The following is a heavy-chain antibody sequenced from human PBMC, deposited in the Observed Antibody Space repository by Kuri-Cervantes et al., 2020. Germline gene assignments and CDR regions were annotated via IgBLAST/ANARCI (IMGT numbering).Heavy chain of an antibody. CDR3: AREYCSGGSCYYFDY. CDR2: MNPNCGNT. Sequence: ASVKVSCKASGYTFTSYDINWVRQATGQGLEWMGWMNPNCGNTGYAQKFQGRVTMTRNTSISTAYMELSSLRSEDTAVYYCAREYCSGGSCYYFDYWGQGTLVTVSS. J-gene: IGHJ4*02. CDR1: GYTFTSYD. D-gene: IGHD2-15*01. V-gene: IGHV1-8*01.